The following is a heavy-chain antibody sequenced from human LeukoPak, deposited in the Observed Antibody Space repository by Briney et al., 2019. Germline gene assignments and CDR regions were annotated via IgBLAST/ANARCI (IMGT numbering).Heavy chain of an antibody. D-gene: IGHD3-9*01. CDR2: IKQDGSER. V-gene: IGHV3-7*01. CDR3: ARVVSKPYFPWMNYFDY. CDR1: AFTFSSYW. J-gene: IGHJ4*02. Sequence: PGGSLRLSCAASAFTFSSYWMSWVRQAPGKGLEWVANIKQDGSERHYVDSVKGRFTISGDNAKNSLYLQMNSLRAEDTAVYYCARVVSKPYFPWMNYFDYWGQGILVTVSS.